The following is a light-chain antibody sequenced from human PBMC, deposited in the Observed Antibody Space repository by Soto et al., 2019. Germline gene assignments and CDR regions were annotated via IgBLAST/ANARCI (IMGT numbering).Light chain of an antibody. V-gene: IGLV4-60*02. CDR2: LDRSGSY. Sequence: QLVLTQSSSASASLGSSVKLTCILSSGHNTYIIAWHQQQPGKAPRFLMTLDRSGSYNRGSGVPDRFSGSSSGADRYLTISHLQFEDEGDYYCETWYSNTHKVFGGGTKVTVL. J-gene: IGLJ3*02. CDR3: ETWYSNTHKV. CDR1: SGHNTYI.